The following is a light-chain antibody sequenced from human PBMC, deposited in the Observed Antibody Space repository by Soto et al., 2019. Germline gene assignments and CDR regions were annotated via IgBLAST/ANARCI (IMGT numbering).Light chain of an antibody. CDR3: SSYTSSSTLGV. J-gene: IGLJ2*01. V-gene: IGLV2-14*02. Sequence: QSVLTQPASVSGSPGQSITISCTGTSSDVGSYNLVSWYQQHPGKAPKLMIYEGSKRPSGVSNRFSGSKSGNTASLTISGLQAEDEADYYCSSYTSSSTLGVFGGGTQLTVL. CDR2: EGS. CDR1: SSDVGSYNL.